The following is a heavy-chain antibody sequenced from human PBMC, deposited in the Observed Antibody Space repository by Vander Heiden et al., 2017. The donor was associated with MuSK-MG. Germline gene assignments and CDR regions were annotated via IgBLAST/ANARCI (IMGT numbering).Heavy chain of an antibody. CDR3: ARHVVVPAASSLYYYYMDV. CDR2: IYYSGST. V-gene: IGHV4-39*01. J-gene: IGHJ6*03. Sequence: QLHLQESGPGLVQPSGTLSLPCTLSGGSISSSSYYWGLLRQPPGKGLEWIGSIYYSGSTYNNPSLTSRVTISVDTSKNQFSLKLSSVTAADTAVYYCARHVVVPAASSLYYYYMDVWGKGTTVTVSS. CDR1: GGSISSSSYY. D-gene: IGHD2-2*01.